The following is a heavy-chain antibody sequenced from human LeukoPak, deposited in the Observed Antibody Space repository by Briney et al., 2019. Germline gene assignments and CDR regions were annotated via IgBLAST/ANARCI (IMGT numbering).Heavy chain of an antibody. CDR2: IYYSGRT. V-gene: IGHV4-59*11. D-gene: IGHD5-18*01. J-gene: IGHJ6*03. CDR3: ARGGYSYGWGNYYYYYMDV. Sequence: SETLSLTCTVSGGSISSHYWSWIRQPPGKGLEYIGYIYYSGRTHYNPSLTSRVTLSGGTRTNQFSPSLCSVTAADTAVYYCARGGYSYGWGNYYYYYMDVWGKGTTVTVSS. CDR1: GGSISSHY.